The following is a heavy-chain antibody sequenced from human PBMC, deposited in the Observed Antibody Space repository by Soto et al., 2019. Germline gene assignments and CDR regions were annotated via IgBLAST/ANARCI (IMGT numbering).Heavy chain of an antibody. CDR3: AREIHTGSSSWVIDS. Sequence: PYKRIALTCTVPGGCINRYYWSCTLQPPGKGLEWIGYIYYSGSTNYNPSLKSRVTISVDTSKNQFSLKLSSVTAADTAVYYCAREIHTGSSSWVIDSLGHAPLVAV. V-gene: IGHV4-59*01. CDR2: IYYSGST. J-gene: IGHJ5*01. CDR1: GGCINRYY. D-gene: IGHD6-13*01.